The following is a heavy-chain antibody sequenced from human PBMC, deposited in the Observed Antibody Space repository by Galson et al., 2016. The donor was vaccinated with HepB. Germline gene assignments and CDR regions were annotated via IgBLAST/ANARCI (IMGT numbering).Heavy chain of an antibody. CDR2: IYHGDTA. CDR3: VGFDYDFWSGDHLSPPSFSFDY. D-gene: IGHD3-3*01. Sequence: SETLSPTCRVSGGSVNSNTSYWGWLRQPPGKRLEWIGGIYHGDTAFYSPSPERRGYNFLDASENRCSLGLSFVTAADTAVYYCVGFDYDFWSGDHLSPPSFSFDYWGPGVLITVSS. V-gene: IGHV4-39*07. J-gene: IGHJ4*02. CDR1: GGSVNSNTSY.